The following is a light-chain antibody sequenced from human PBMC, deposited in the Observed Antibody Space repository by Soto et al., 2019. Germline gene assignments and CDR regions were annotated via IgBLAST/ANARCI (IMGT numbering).Light chain of an antibody. Sequence: QSALTQPASVSGSPGQSITISCTGSNNDVGGYNLVSRYQHHPGKAPQLIIYEGSQRPSGVSHRFSGSRSGNTASLTISALQAEDEADYSCSSFAGGATFVFGGGTQLTVL. CDR2: EGS. V-gene: IGLV2-23*03. CDR3: SSFAGGATFV. CDR1: NNDVGGYNL. J-gene: IGLJ2*01.